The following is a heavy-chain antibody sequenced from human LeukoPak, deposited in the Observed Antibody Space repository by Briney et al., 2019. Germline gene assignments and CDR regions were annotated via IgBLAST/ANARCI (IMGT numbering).Heavy chain of an antibody. V-gene: IGHV1-46*01. CDR3: ARGRGNAIVVVPGHFDY. CDR2: INPSGGST. J-gene: IGHJ4*02. CDR1: GYTLTELS. D-gene: IGHD2-2*01. Sequence: VASVQVSCQVSGYTLTELSMHWVRQAPGQGLEWMGIINPSGGSTSYAQKFQGRVTMTRDTSTSTVYMELSSLRSEDTAVYYCARGRGNAIVVVPGHFDYWGQGTLVTVSS.